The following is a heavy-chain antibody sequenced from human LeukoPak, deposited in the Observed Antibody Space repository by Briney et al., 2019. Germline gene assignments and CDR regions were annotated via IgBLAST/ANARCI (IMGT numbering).Heavy chain of an antibody. J-gene: IGHJ6*02. CDR1: GSPFRRFA. CDR3: ADRVRGVIVLGMDL. D-gene: IGHD3-10*01. CDR2: ISIGGTNT. Sequence: GGSLRLSCAASGSPFRRFAMSWVRQAPGKGLEWVSGISIGGTNTYYADSVKGRFTISRDDSKNTLHLQMNSLRAEDTAVYYCADRVRGVIVLGMDLWGQGTTVTVSS. V-gene: IGHV3-23*01.